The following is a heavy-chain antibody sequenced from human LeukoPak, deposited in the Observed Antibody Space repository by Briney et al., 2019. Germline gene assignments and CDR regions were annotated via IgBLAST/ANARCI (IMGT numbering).Heavy chain of an antibody. V-gene: IGHV1-8*02. Sequence: ASVKVSCKASGYTFTNYDINWGRQATGQGLEWLRWVSTDSGNSDSAQKFQGRITLTRDTSISTVFLDLRNLRSDDTAVYYCARGVSRGVDYWGQGTLVTVSS. D-gene: IGHD5-12*01. CDR2: VSTDSGNS. CDR3: ARGVSRGVDY. J-gene: IGHJ4*02. CDR1: GYTFTNYD.